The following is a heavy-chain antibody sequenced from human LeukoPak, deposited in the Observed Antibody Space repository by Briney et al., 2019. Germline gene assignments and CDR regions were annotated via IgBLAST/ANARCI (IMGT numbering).Heavy chain of an antibody. CDR2: ISGSGGST. V-gene: IGHV3-23*01. CDR3: AKGARFLEWLLSEIDY. J-gene: IGHJ4*02. D-gene: IGHD3-3*01. CDR1: GFTFSSYA. Sequence: GGSLRLSCAASGFTFSSYAMSWVRQAPGKGLEWVSAISGSGGSTYYADSVKGRFTISRDNSKNTLYLQMNSLRAEDTAVYYCAKGARFLEWLLSEIDYWGQGTLVTVSS.